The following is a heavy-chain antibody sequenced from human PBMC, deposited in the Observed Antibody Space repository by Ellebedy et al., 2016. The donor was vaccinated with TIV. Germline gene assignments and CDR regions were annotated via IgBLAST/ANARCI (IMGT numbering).Heavy chain of an antibody. CDR2: ISYDGSNK. CDR1: GFTFSSYG. V-gene: IGHV3-30*18. J-gene: IGHJ4*02. Sequence: GESLKISCAASGFTFSSYGIHWVRQAPGKGLEWVAVISYDGSNKYYADSVKGRFTISRDNSKNTLYLQMNSLRAEDTAVYYCAKDGGYSYGYRDYWGQGTLVTVSS. CDR3: AKDGGYSYGYRDY. D-gene: IGHD5-18*01.